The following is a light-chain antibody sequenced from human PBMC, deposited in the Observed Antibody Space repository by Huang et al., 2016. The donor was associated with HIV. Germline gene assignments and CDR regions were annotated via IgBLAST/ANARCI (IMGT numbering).Light chain of an antibody. CDR1: QTITSSY. CDR2: GAS. CDR3: QQYGESSPVT. V-gene: IGKV3-20*01. Sequence: EIVLTQSPGTLSLSPGERATLSCRASQTITSSYLAWYQMTPGQAPRRLIYGASSRATGIPDRCSGSGSGTDFTLTSTRVEPEDFAVYYCQQYGESSPVTFGGGTKVEIK. J-gene: IGKJ4*01.